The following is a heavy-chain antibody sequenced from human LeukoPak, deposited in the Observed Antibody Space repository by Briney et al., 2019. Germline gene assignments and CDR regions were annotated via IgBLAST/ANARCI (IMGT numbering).Heavy chain of an antibody. CDR2: IYYSGST. CDR3: ARSDTAMEIDY. D-gene: IGHD5-18*01. V-gene: IGHV4-59*01. Sequence: SETLSLTCTVSGGSINSYYWSWIRQPPGKGLEWIGYIYYSGSTNYNPSLKSRVTMSVDTSKNQCSLKLSSVTAADTAVYYCARSDTAMEIDYWGLGTLVTVSS. J-gene: IGHJ4*02. CDR1: GGSINSYY.